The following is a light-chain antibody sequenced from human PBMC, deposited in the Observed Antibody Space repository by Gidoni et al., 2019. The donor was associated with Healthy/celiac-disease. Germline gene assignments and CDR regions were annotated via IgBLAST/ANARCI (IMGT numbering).Light chain of an antibody. Sequence: DIVMTQSPDSLAVSLGERATINCKSSQSVLYSSNNKNYLAWYQQKPGQPPKLLIYWASTRESGVPDRFSGSGSGTDFTLTISSLQAEDVAVYYGQQYYSTPSLGQGTKLEIK. CDR2: WAS. J-gene: IGKJ2*01. CDR3: QQYYSTPS. V-gene: IGKV4-1*01. CDR1: QSVLYSSNNKNY.